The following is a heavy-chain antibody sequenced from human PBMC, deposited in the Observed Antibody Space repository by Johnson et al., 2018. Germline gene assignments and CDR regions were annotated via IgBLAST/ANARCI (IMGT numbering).Heavy chain of an antibody. V-gene: IGHV3-30*18. D-gene: IGHD2-2*01. CDR2: ISYDGSNK. Sequence: QVQLVQSGGGVVQPGRSLRLSCAASGFTFRSYGMHWVRQAPGKGLEWVAVISYDGSNKDYADSVKGRFTISSDNSKKTLYLQMNSLRAEDTAVYYCAKGSFDAEAAIVAEYFQHWGQGTLVTVSS. CDR1: GFTFRSYG. CDR3: AKGSFDAEAAIVAEYFQH. J-gene: IGHJ1*01.